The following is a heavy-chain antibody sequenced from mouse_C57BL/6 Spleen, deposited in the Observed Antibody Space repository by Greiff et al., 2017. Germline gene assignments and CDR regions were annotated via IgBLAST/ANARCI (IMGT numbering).Heavy chain of an antibody. Sequence: VKLMESGPELVKPGASVKISCKASGYSFTSYYIHWVKQRPGQGLEWIGWIYPGSGNTKYNEKFKGKATLTADTSSSTAYMQLSSLTSEDSAVYYCARGIYYDYGYWGQGTTLTVSS. CDR1: GYSFTSYY. D-gene: IGHD2-4*01. J-gene: IGHJ2*01. V-gene: IGHV1-66*01. CDR3: ARGIYYDYGY. CDR2: IYPGSGNT.